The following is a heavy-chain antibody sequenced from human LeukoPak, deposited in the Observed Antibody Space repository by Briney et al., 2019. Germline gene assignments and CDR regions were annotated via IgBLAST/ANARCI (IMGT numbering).Heavy chain of an antibody. D-gene: IGHD6-13*01. CDR3: TKDRRGPAAGTWYFDS. Sequence: GGSLRLSCVASGFTFFSTTMGWVRQAPGRGLEWVSSITAIDGRTYYADSVRGRFTISRDNSKNTVYLQLNSLRAGDTAIYYCTKDRRGPAAGTWYFDSWGQGTLVTVSS. CDR1: GFTFFSTT. CDR2: ITAIDGRT. J-gene: IGHJ4*02. V-gene: IGHV3-23*01.